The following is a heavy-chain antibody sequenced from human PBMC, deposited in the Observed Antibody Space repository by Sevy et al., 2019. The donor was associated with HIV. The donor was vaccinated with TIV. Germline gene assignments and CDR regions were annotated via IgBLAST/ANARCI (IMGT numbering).Heavy chain of an antibody. D-gene: IGHD2-2*01. Sequence: ASVKVSCKASGYTFTGYYMHWVRQAPGQGLEWMGRINPNSGGTIYAQKFQGRVTMTRDTSISTAYMELSRLRSDDTAVYYCARDSDIVVVPAAMRGEENYYYGMDVWGQGTTVTVSS. CDR2: INPNSGGT. CDR3: ARDSDIVVVPAAMRGEENYYYGMDV. CDR1: GYTFTGYY. J-gene: IGHJ6*02. V-gene: IGHV1-2*06.